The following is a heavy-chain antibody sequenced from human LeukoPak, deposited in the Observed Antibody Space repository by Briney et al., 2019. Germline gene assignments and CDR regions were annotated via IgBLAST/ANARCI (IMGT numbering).Heavy chain of an antibody. CDR1: GGSISSYY. J-gene: IGHJ3*02. Sequence: PSETLSLTCTVSGGSISSYYWSWIRQPPGKGLEWIGYIYYSGSTNYNPSLKSRVTISVDTSKNQFSLKLSSVTAADTAVYYCARVGGSYLRVFDIWGQGTMVTVSS. CDR2: IYYSGST. D-gene: IGHD1-26*01. CDR3: ARVGGSYLRVFDI. V-gene: IGHV4-59*01.